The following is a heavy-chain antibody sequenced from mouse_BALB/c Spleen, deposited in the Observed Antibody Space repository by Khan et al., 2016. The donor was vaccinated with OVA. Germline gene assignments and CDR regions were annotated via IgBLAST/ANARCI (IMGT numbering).Heavy chain of an antibody. D-gene: IGHD1-1*01. Sequence: EVQLQESGPGLVKPSQSLSLTCTVTGYSITSDYAWNWIRQFPGNKLEWMGYISYSGRTSYNPYLKSRISITRDTSKNQFFLQLNYVTTEDTATYYYARSVTITTVVATDFDYWGQGTTLTVSS. V-gene: IGHV3-2*02. CDR1: GYSITSDYA. CDR3: ARSVTITTVVATDFDY. J-gene: IGHJ2*01. CDR2: ISYSGRT.